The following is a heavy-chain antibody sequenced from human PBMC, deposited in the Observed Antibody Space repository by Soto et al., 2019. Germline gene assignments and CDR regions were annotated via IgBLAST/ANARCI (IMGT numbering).Heavy chain of an antibody. CDR2: ISYDGRNT. D-gene: IGHD3-3*01. CDR3: ARVFRGKKASNWFDH. J-gene: IGHJ5*02. Sequence: GGSLRLSCAASGFTFSNYAMHWVRQAPGKGLEWVAAISYDGRNTYYTDSLKGRFTTSRDNSKNTLYLQMTSLRPEDTAVYYCARVFRGKKASNWFDHWGQGPLVTVSA. V-gene: IGHV3-30*04. CDR1: GFTFSNYA.